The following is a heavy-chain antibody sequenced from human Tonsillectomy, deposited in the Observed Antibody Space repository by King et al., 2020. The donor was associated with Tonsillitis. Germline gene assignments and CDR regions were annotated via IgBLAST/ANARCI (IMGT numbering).Heavy chain of an antibody. J-gene: IGHJ4*02. CDR2: IYSGGSST. CDR3: AKDSRMSGYDYFDY. Sequence: VQLVESGGGLVQPGGSLRXSCAASGFTFSSHAMSWVRQAPGKGLEWVSVIYSGGSSTYYADSVKGRFTISRDNSKNTLYLQMNSLRAEDTAVYYCAKDSRMSGYDYFDYWGQGTLVTVSS. D-gene: IGHD5-12*01. V-gene: IGHV3-23*03. CDR1: GFTFSSHA.